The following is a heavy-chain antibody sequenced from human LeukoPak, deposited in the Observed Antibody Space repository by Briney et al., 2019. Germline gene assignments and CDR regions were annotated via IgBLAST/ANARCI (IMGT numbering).Heavy chain of an antibody. Sequence: SETLSLTCAVYGGSFSGYYWSWIRQPPGKGLEWIGEINHSGSTNYNPSLKSRVTISVDTSKNQFSLMLSSVTAADTAVYYCARDGGAALAAAYNYWGQGTLVAVSS. CDR3: ARDGGAALAAAYNY. V-gene: IGHV4-34*01. D-gene: IGHD6-13*01. CDR2: INHSGST. CDR1: GGSFSGYY. J-gene: IGHJ4*02.